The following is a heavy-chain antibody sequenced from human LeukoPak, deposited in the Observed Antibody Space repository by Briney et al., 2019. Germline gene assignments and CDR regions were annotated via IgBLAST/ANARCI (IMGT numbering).Heavy chain of an antibody. CDR1: GFTFSRYW. V-gene: IGHV3-7*01. CDR3: ARDLFSPVVPAAGTFDY. Sequence: PGGSLRLSCAACGFTFSRYWMSWVRQAPGKGLEWVANIKQDGNEKYYVDSVKGRFTISRDNAKNSLYLQMNSLRAEDTAVYYCARDLFSPVVPAAGTFDYWGQGTLVTVSS. D-gene: IGHD2-2*01. CDR2: IKQDGNEK. J-gene: IGHJ4*02.